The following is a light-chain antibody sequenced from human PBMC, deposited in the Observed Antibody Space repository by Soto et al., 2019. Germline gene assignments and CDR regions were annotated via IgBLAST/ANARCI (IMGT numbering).Light chain of an antibody. CDR1: QSISNN. CDR2: ATS. Sequence: DIQMTQAPSSLSASVGDRVTITCRASQSISNNLIWHQQKPGRAPQCLIYATSILQTGVPLRFSGDGSGTDVTLPISSLQPEDIATYYCQQNFSVPRTFGQRTRLEIK. V-gene: IGKV1-39*01. J-gene: IGKJ5*01. CDR3: QQNFSVPRT.